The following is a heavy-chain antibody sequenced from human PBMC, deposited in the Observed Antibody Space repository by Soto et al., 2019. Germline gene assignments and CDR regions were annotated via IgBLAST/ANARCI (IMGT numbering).Heavy chain of an antibody. Sequence: PSETLSLTCTVSGGSISSYYWSWIRQPPGEGLEWIGYIYYSGSTNYNPSLKSRVTISVDTSKNQFSLKLSSVTAADTAVYYCARAPDLYYYDSSGYYDYWGQGTLVTVSS. D-gene: IGHD3-22*01. CDR3: ARAPDLYYYDSSGYYDY. J-gene: IGHJ4*02. V-gene: IGHV4-59*01. CDR1: GGSISSYY. CDR2: IYYSGST.